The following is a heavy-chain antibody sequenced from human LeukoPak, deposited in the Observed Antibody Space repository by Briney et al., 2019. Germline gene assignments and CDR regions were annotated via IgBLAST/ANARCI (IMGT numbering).Heavy chain of an antibody. V-gene: IGHV3-49*04. CDR1: GFTFGEYA. D-gene: IGHD3-22*01. CDR3: TRDRPPYDSSGYYVY. J-gene: IGHJ4*02. CDR2: IRSKAYGGTT. Sequence: GGSLRLSCTASGFTFGEYAMSWVRQAPGKGLEWVGFIRSKAYGGTTEYAASVKGRFTISRDDSKSIAYLQMNSLKTEDTAVYYCTRDRPPYDSSGYYVYWGQGTLVTVSS.